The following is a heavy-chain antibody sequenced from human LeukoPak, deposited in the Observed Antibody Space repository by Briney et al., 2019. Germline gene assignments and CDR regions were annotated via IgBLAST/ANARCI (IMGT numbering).Heavy chain of an antibody. V-gene: IGHV4-39*01. J-gene: IGHJ4*02. CDR1: GGSISSSSYY. CDR3: ARLSIPVAGTFY. CDR2: IYYSGST. D-gene: IGHD6-19*01. Sequence: PSETLSLTCTVSGGSISSSSYYWGWIRQPPGKGLEWIGSIYYSGSTYYNPSLKSRVTISVDTSKNHFSLKLSSVTAADTAVYYCARLSIPVAGTFYWGQGTLVTVSS.